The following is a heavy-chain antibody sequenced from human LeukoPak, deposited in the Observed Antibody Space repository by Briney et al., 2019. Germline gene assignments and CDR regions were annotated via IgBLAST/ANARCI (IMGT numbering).Heavy chain of an antibody. CDR3: AKNMRYFDWLLYPPDAFDI. J-gene: IGHJ3*02. V-gene: IGHV3-48*01. CDR1: AFTFSTYS. Sequence: GGSLRLSCAASAFTFSTYSMNWVRQAPGKGLEGVSYIISSSSNIQYADSVKGRFTISRDNAKKTLYLQMNSLRAEDTAVYYCAKNMRYFDWLLYPPDAFDIWGQGTMVTVSS. D-gene: IGHD3-9*01. CDR2: IISSSSNI.